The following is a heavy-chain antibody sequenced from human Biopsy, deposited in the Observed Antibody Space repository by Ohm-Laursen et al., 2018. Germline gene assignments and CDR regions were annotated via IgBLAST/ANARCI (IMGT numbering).Heavy chain of an antibody. Sequence: TQTLTLTCTLSGFSLNTRGMSVTWIRQPPGKALEWLARIDWVDAKFYSESLKTRLTISKGTSENHVVLTLSDVAPVDTATYYCARIPILVVPAAIVYRHRRHLQGLDVWGQGTTVIVSS. V-gene: IGHV2-70*16. CDR3: ARIPILVVPAAIVYRHRRHLQGLDV. D-gene: IGHD2-2*02. J-gene: IGHJ6*02. CDR2: IDWVDAK. CDR1: GFSLNTRGMS.